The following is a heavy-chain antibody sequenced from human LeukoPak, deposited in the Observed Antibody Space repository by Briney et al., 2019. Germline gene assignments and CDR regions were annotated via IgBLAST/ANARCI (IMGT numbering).Heavy chain of an antibody. CDR3: ARGAYCTSINCYGFDY. Sequence: PSETLSLTCNVSGGSFSAFYWSWIRQPPGEGLEWVGELSHTGNTNYNPSLKSRVTFSVDTSKRQFSLRLKSVTAADTAVYYCARGAYCTSINCYGFDYWGQGILVTVSS. CDR2: LSHTGNT. J-gene: IGHJ4*02. CDR1: GGSFSAFY. D-gene: IGHD2-2*01. V-gene: IGHV4-34*01.